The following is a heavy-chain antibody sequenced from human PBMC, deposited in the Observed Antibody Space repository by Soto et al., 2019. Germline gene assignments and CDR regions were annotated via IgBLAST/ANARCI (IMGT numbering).Heavy chain of an antibody. Sequence: QVQLVESGGGVVQPGRSLRLSCAASGFTFSSYGMHWVRQAPGKGLEWVAVISYDGSNKYYADSVKGRFTISRDNSKNPLYLQMNSLRAEDTAVYYCAKDRYDILTGLFDYWGQGTLVTVSS. V-gene: IGHV3-30*18. D-gene: IGHD3-9*01. J-gene: IGHJ4*02. CDR3: AKDRYDILTGLFDY. CDR2: ISYDGSNK. CDR1: GFTFSSYG.